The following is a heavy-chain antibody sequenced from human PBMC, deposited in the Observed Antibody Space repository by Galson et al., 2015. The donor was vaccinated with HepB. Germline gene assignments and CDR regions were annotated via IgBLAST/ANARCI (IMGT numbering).Heavy chain of an antibody. Sequence: QSGAEVKKPGESLKISCKGSGYSFTSYWIGWVRQMPGKGLEWMGIIYPGDSDTRYSPSFQGQVTISAGKSISTAYLQWSSLKASDTAMYYCAIRGAATVVTPSWFFFDYWGQGTLVTVSS. V-gene: IGHV5-51*01. CDR1: GYSFTSYW. J-gene: IGHJ4*02. CDR2: IYPGDSDT. D-gene: IGHD4-23*01. CDR3: AIRGAATVVTPSWFFFDY.